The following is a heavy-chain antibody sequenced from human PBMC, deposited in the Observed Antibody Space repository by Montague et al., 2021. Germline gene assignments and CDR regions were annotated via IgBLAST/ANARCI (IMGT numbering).Heavy chain of an antibody. CDR2: IYSSGNT. J-gene: IGHJ3*02. D-gene: IGHD3-22*01. CDR3: ARHFDRSGYRHFDI. V-gene: IGHV3-53*01. CDR1: GFTVSSNY. Sequence: SLRLSCAASGFTVSSNYMSWVRQAPGQGLEWVSLIYSSGNTNYADSVKDRFTISRDNSKNMVYLQMNSLRAEDTAVYFCARHFDRSGYRHFDIWGQGTIATVSS.